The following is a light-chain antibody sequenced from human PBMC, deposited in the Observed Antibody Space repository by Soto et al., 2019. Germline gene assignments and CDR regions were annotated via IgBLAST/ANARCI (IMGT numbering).Light chain of an antibody. Sequence: EIVMTQSPATLSVSPGERATLSCRASQSVNSNLVWYQQKPGQAPRLLIYGSSTRATGIPDRFSGSGSGTDFTLTISRLEPEDFAVYYCQQYGSSPWTFGQGTKVEIK. J-gene: IGKJ1*01. CDR1: QSVNSN. CDR3: QQYGSSPWT. V-gene: IGKV3-20*01. CDR2: GSS.